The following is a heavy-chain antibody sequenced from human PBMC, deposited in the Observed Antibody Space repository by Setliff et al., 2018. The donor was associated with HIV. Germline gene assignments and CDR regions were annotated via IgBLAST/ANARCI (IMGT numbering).Heavy chain of an antibody. V-gene: IGHV3-48*04. D-gene: IGHD5-12*01. CDR2: ISSSGTTI. Sequence: GVSLRLSCAASGFTFSSYSMNWVRQAPGKGLEWVSYISSSGTTIYYADSVKGRFTISRDSAKNSLYLQMNSLRAEDTAVYYCARDRGYSGFDPDYFDYWGQGTPVTVSS. J-gene: IGHJ4*02. CDR3: ARDRGYSGFDPDYFDY. CDR1: GFTFSSYS.